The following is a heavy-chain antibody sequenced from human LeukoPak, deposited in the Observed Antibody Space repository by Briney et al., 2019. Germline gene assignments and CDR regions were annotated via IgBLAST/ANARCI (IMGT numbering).Heavy chain of an antibody. CDR1: GFAFRATR. Sequence: PGGSLRLSCAGSGFAFRATRMTWLRQAPGQGLEWVGRINTRTDGATTTYAAPVKGRFTISRDDSKSTLYLEMNSLRAEDTAVYYCVKESAGGDSCYYYFDYWGQGTLVTVSS. V-gene: IGHV3-15*01. CDR3: VKESAGGDSCYYYFDY. CDR2: INTRTDGATT. D-gene: IGHD2-15*01. J-gene: IGHJ4*02.